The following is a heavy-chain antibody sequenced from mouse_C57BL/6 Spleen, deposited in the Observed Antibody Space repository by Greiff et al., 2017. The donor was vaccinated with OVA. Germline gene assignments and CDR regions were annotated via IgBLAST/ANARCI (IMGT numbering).Heavy chain of an antibody. J-gene: IGHJ3*01. CDR3: AREGDPNWDVRGFAY. CDR2: IYPGDGDT. V-gene: IGHV1-80*01. Sequence: QVQLQQSGAELVKPGASVKISCKASGYAFSSYWMNWVKQRPGKGLEWIGQIYPGDGDTNYNGKFKGKATLTADKSSSTAYMQLSSLTSEDSAVYFCAREGDPNWDVRGFAYWGQGTLVTVSA. CDR1: GYAFSSYW. D-gene: IGHD4-1*01.